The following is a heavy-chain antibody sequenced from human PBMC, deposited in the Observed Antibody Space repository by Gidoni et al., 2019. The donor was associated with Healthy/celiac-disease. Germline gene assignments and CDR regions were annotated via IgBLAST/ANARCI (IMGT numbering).Heavy chain of an antibody. CDR3: AQLGCSSTSCLGPGGDY. V-gene: IGHV1-69*06. D-gene: IGHD2-2*01. CDR2: IIPIFGTA. Sequence: QVQLVQSGAEVTKPGSSVKVSCKASGGTFSSYAIRWVLQAPGQGLEWMGGIIPIFGTANYAQKFQGRVTITADKSTSTAYMELSSLRSEDTAVYYCAQLGCSSTSCLGPGGDYWGQGTLVTVSS. CDR1: GGTFSSYA. J-gene: IGHJ4*02.